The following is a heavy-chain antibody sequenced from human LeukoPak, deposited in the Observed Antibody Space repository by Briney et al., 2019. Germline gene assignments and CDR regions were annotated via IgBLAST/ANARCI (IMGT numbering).Heavy chain of an antibody. CDR2: INHSGST. V-gene: IGHV4-34*01. CDR1: GGSFSGYY. CDR3: ARGRVAVAGTADY. D-gene: IGHD6-19*01. J-gene: IGHJ4*02. Sequence: SETLSLTCAVYGGSFSGYYWSWIRQPPGKGLEWIGEINHSGSTNYNPSLKSRVTISVDTSKNQFSLKLSSVTAADTAVYYCARGRVAVAGTADYWGQGTLVTVSS.